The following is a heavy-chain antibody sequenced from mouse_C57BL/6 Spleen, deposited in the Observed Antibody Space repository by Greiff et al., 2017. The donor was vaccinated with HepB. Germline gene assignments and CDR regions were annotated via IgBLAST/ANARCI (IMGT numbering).Heavy chain of an antibody. CDR3: ARGLQEAMDY. V-gene: IGHV5-16*01. CDR2: INYDGSST. CDR1: GFTFSDYY. J-gene: IGHJ4*01. D-gene: IGHD1-2*01. Sequence: EVMLVESEGGLVQPGSSMKLSCTASGFTFSDYYMAWVRQVPEKGLEWVANINYDGSSTYYLDSLKSRFIISRDNAKNILYLQMSSLKSEDTATYYCARGLQEAMDYWGQGTSVTVSS.